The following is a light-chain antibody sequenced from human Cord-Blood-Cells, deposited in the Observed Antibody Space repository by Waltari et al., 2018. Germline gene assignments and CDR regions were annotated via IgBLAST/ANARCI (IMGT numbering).Light chain of an antibody. CDR3: QQYYSTPPT. J-gene: IGKJ1*01. CDR1: QSVLYSSNNKNY. CDR2: WAS. V-gene: IGKV4-1*01. Sequence: DIVMTQSPDPLAVSLGERATNHCKSSQSVLYSSNNKNYLAWYQQKPGQPPKLLIYWASTRESGVPDRFSGSGSGTDFTLTISSLQAEDVAVYYCQQYYSTPPTFGQGTKVEIK.